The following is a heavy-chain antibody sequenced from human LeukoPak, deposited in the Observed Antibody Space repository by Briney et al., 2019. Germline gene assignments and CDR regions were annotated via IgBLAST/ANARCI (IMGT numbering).Heavy chain of an antibody. Sequence: GGSLRLSCEASGFSFSTVPMSWVRQVPGKGLECVSYIIASGDSAYYADSVRGRFTISRDNSKNTLYLQMDDLRAEDSAVYYCAAPIPFWSGLFDSWGQGALVSVSS. V-gene: IGHV3-23*01. D-gene: IGHD3-3*01. J-gene: IGHJ4*02. CDR3: AAPIPFWSGLFDS. CDR2: IIASGDSA. CDR1: GFSFSTVP.